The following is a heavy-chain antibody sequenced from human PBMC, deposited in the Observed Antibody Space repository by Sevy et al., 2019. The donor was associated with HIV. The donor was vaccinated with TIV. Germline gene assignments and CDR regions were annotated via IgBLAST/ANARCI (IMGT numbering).Heavy chain of an antibody. V-gene: IGHV1-8*01. Sequence: ASVKVSCKASGYTFDSHDINWIRQAPGQGIEWMGWMNPNSGNTGYAQRFQGRVTMTRTTSISTAYMELNGLRSEDTALYYCARGLSFSYAKRGDWVNWYFDLSGRGTLVTVSS. J-gene: IGHJ2*01. CDR3: ARGLSFSYAKRGDWVNWYFDL. D-gene: IGHD2-21*01. CDR2: MNPNSGNT. CDR1: GYTFDSHD.